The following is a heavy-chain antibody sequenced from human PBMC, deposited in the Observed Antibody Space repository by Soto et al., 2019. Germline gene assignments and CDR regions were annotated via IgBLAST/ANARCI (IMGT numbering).Heavy chain of an antibody. CDR1: GGSISSSSYY. V-gene: IGHV4-39*01. D-gene: IGHD3-10*01. CDR3: AMSLWFGNTPNWFDP. Sequence: SETLSLTCTVSGGSISSSSYYWGWIRQSPGKGLEWIASIYYSGHTYYNPSLKSRVTISVDTSKNQFSLKLSSVTAADTAVYYCAMSLWFGNTPNWFDPWGQG. CDR2: IYYSGHT. J-gene: IGHJ5*02.